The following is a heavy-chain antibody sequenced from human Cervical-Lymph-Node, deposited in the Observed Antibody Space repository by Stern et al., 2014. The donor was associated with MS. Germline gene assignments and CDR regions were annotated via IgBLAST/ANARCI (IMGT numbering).Heavy chain of an antibody. CDR1: GFSLSTSGLG. J-gene: IGHJ4*02. Sequence: QVTLKESGPALVKPTQTLTLTCTFSGFSLSTSGLGVGWIRQPQGEALEWLAYIYWDDQKRYSPSLESRLTITKDTSKNQVVLTLTNVDPVDTATYYCAHRTAGPFDYWGQGTLVTVSS. CDR3: AHRTAGPFDY. CDR2: IYWDDQK. V-gene: IGHV2-5*02.